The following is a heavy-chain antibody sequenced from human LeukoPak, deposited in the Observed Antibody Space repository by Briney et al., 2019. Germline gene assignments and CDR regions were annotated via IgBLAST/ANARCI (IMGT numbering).Heavy chain of an antibody. V-gene: IGHV4-38-2*02. D-gene: IGHD3-22*01. CDR3: ARLSGYCFDY. CDR2: IYHSGST. Sequence: SETLSLTCTVSGYSISSGYYWGWIRQPPGKGLEWIGSIYHSGSTYYNPSLKSRVTISVDTSKNQFSLKLSSVTAADTAVYYCARLSGYCFDYRGQGTLVTVSS. J-gene: IGHJ4*02. CDR1: GYSISSGYY.